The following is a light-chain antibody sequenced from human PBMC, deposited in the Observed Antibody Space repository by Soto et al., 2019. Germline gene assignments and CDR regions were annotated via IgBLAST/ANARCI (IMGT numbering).Light chain of an antibody. V-gene: IGKV3D-20*01. CDR1: QSVSSNY. J-gene: IGKJ4*01. CDR2: DAT. CDR3: QQYGSSPLT. Sequence: EIVLTQSPATLSLSPGDRAALSCGASQSVSSNYLAWYQQKPGLAPRLLIYDATSRATGIPHKFSGSGSGTDFTLTISGLEPEDFAVYCCQQYGSSPLTFGGGTKVEIK.